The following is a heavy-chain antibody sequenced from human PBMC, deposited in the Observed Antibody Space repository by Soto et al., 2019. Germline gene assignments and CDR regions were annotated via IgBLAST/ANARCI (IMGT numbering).Heavy chain of an antibody. D-gene: IGHD3-22*01. CDR1: GGSFSGYY. CDR3: AITEGSSGYSVTA. V-gene: IGHV4-34*01. Sequence: SETLSLTCAVYGGSFSGYYWSWIRQPPGKGLEWIGEINHSGSTNYNPSLKSRVTISVDTSKNQFSLKLSSVTAADTAVYYCAITEGSSGYSVTACGQRTLVTVSS. J-gene: IGHJ5*02. CDR2: INHSGST.